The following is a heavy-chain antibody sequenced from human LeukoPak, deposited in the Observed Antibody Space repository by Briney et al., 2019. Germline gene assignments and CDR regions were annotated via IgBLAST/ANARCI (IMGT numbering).Heavy chain of an antibody. J-gene: IGHJ4*02. V-gene: IGHV3-11*05. CDR3: ARDSIAAAADY. D-gene: IGHD6-13*01. CDR1: GFTFSDYY. CDR2: ISSSSSYT. Sequence: MSGGSLRLSCAASGFTFSDYYMSWIRQAPEKGLEWVSYISSSSSYTNYADSVKGRFTISRDNAKNSLCLQMNSLRAEDTAVYYCARDSIAAAADYWGQGTLVTVSS.